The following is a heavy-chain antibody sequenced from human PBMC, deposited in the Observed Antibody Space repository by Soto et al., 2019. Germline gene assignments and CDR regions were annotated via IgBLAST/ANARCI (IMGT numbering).Heavy chain of an antibody. CDR1: GFSLTTSGVG. CDR2: IYWDNDE. V-gene: IGHV2-5*02. J-gene: IGHJ5*02. CDR3: AHRPRAQGAEDYDSSGYYPNNWFAP. D-gene: IGHD3-22*01. Sequence: SGPTLVNPTQTLTLTCTFSGFSLTTSGVGVGWIRQPPGKALEWLALIYWDNDERYNPSLKSRLTITKDTSKNQVVLRMTNMEPGDTATYYCAHRPRAQGAEDYDSSGYYPNNWFAPGGQEILVTVSS.